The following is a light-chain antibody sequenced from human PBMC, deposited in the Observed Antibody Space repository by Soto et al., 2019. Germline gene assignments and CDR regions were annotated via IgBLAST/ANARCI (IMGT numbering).Light chain of an antibody. CDR1: QSISRW. J-gene: IGKJ1*01. Sequence: DIRMTQSPSTLSASVGDRVTITCRASQSISRWLAWSQQKPGKAPKRLIYDSSNLQSGVQSRFSGSGSGTEFTLTIPSLQHDDFATYSCQQYDSYSWTFGQGTTGEIK. CDR2: DSS. CDR3: QQYDSYSWT. V-gene: IGKV1-5*01.